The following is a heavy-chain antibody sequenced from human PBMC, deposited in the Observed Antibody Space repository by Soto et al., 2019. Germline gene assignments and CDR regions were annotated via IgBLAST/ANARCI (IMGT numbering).Heavy chain of an antibody. CDR2: INHSGST. D-gene: IGHD3-9*01. Sequence: SETLSLTCAVYGGSFSGYYWSWIRQPPGKGLEWIGEINHSGSTNYNPSLKSRVTISVDTSKNQFSLKLSSVTAADTAVYYCARQLPVLRYFDWLVDVWGQGTTVTVSS. CDR1: GGSFSGYY. CDR3: ARQLPVLRYFDWLVDV. J-gene: IGHJ6*02. V-gene: IGHV4-34*01.